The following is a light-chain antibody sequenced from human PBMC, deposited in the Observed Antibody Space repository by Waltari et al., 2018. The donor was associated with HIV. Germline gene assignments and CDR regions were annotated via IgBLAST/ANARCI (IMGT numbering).Light chain of an antibody. CDR3: QHRNHWPPEYT. CDR1: QSVSSY. V-gene: IGKV3-11*01. J-gene: IGKJ2*01. Sequence: EIVLTRSPATLSLSPGERATLSCRASQSVSSYLAWYQQKPGQSPRLLIYDASNRATGIPARFSGSGSGTDFTLTISSLEPEDFAVYYCQHRNHWPPEYTFGQGTKLEIK. CDR2: DAS.